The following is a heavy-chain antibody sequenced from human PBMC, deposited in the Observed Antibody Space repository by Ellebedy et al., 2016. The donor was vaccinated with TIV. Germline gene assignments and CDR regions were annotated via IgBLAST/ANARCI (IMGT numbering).Heavy chain of an antibody. J-gene: IGHJ3*02. Sequence: GGSLRLSXAASGFTFSSYAMSWVRQAPGKGLEWISYISPTSGSTIYYADSVRGRFTISKNTAKNTLYLQMRSLRDEDTAVYYCVRGAFDNSFDIWGQGTLVTVSS. CDR2: ISPTSGSTI. D-gene: IGHD1-20*01. CDR1: GFTFSSYA. V-gene: IGHV3-48*02. CDR3: VRGAFDNSFDI.